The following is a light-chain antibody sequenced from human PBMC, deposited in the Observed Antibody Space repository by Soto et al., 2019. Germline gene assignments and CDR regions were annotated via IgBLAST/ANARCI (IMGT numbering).Light chain of an antibody. Sequence: DIPMTQSPSSLYASVGDRVTITCRASLPISNYLAWYQQKPWKIPNLLIYASSTLQAGVPARFSGRGSGTNFTLTIRSLQPEEVAAYYCPKYNSAPLTFGGGTKVYIK. V-gene: IGKV1-27*01. CDR2: ASS. J-gene: IGKJ4*01. CDR1: LPISNY. CDR3: PKYNSAPLT.